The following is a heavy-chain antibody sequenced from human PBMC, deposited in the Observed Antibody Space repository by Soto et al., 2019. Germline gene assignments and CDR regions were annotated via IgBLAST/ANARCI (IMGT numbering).Heavy chain of an antibody. J-gene: IGHJ4*02. CDR3: ARDSPPPPE. V-gene: IGHV1-18*01. Sequence: QVQLVQSGAEVKKPGASVKVSCKASGYTFTSYGISWVRQAPGQGLEWMGWISAYNGNTNYAKKLQARVTMTTDTSKSTAYVEPRSLRSADTAVSYCARDSPPPPEWGQGTLVTVSS. CDR1: GYTFTSYG. CDR2: ISAYNGNT.